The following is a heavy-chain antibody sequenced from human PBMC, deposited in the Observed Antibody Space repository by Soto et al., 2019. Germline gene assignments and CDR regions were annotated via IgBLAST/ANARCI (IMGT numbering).Heavy chain of an antibody. CDR2: ISGSGDNT. CDR3: AKQGWEQYYYYSGMNV. J-gene: IGHJ6*02. CDR1: GFTFSSYA. Sequence: GGSLRLSCAASGFTFSSYAMNWVRQAPGKGLEWVSAISGSGDNTYYADSVRGRFTISRDNSKNTLYLQMNSLRAEDTAVYYCAKQGWEQYYYYSGMNVSGQGTTVTVSS. D-gene: IGHD1-1*01. V-gene: IGHV3-23*01.